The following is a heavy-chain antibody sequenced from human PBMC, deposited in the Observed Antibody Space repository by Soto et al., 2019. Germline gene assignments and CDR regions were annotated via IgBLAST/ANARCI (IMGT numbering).Heavy chain of an antibody. CDR2: ISSRGTTK. D-gene: IGHD3-22*01. Sequence: QVQLVESGGGLVKPGGSLRLSCAVSGFTFSDHYMSWIHQAPGKGLEWVSHISSRGTTKDYADSVKGRFTISRDNAKNSLYLQMNSLRAEDTAVYYCARLGLYDKSGYFDDWGQGTLVTVSS. CDR3: ARLGLYDKSGYFDD. J-gene: IGHJ5*02. V-gene: IGHV3-11*01. CDR1: GFTFSDHY.